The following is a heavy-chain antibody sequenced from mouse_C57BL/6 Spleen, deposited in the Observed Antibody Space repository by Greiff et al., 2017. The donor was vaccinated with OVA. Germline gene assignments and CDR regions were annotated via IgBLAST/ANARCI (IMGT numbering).Heavy chain of an antibody. D-gene: IGHD2-4*01. Sequence: VQLQQSGPELVKPGASVKMSCKASGYTFTDYNMHWVKQSHGKSLEWIGYINPNNGGTSYNQKFKGKATLTVNKSSSTAYMELRSLTSEDSAVYYCARSNDYDGRYFDYWGQGTTLTVSS. CDR3: ARSNDYDGRYFDY. CDR2: INPNNGGT. CDR1: GYTFTDYN. J-gene: IGHJ2*01. V-gene: IGHV1-22*01.